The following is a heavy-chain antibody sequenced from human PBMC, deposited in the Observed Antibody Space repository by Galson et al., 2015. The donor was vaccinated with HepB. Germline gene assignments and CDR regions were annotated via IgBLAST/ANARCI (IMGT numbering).Heavy chain of an antibody. V-gene: IGHV3-23*01. D-gene: IGHD3-10*01. CDR1: GFTFSSYA. Sequence: SLRLSCAASGFTFSSYAMSWVRQAPGKGLEWVSAISGSGGSTYYADSVKGRFTISRDNSKNTLYLQMNSLRAEDTAVYYCAKDRGGSGLFDYWGQGTLVTVSS. CDR3: AKDRGGSGLFDY. J-gene: IGHJ4*02. CDR2: ISGSGGST.